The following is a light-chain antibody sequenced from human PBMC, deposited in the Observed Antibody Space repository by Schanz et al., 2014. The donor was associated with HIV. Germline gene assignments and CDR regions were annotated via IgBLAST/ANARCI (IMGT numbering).Light chain of an antibody. J-gene: IGKJ2*01. V-gene: IGKV3-20*01. CDR3: QQYGSSPRT. Sequence: EIVMTQSPGTLSVSPGERATLSCRASQTVSNNLAWYQQKPGQAPRLLIYGASTRVTGIPARFSGSGSGTDFTLTISRLEPEDFAVYYCQQYGSSPRTFGQGTKLDIQ. CDR1: QTVSNN. CDR2: GAS.